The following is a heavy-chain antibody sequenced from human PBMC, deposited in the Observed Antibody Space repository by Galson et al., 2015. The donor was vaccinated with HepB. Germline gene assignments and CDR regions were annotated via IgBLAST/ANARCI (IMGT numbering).Heavy chain of an antibody. CDR2: ISSSSSTI. CDR1: GFTFSSYS. D-gene: IGHD3-22*01. CDR3: ARDRPTYYYDRSGEPGYYYYYYMDV. Sequence: SLRLSCAASGFTFSSYSMNWVRQAPGKGLEWVSYISSSSSTIYYADSVKGRFTISRDIAKNSLYLQMNSLRDEDTAVYYCARDRPTYYYDRSGEPGYYYYYYMDVWGKGTTVTVSS. J-gene: IGHJ6*03. V-gene: IGHV3-48*02.